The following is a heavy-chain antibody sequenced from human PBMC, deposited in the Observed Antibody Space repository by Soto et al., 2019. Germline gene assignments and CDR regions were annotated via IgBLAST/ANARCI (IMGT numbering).Heavy chain of an antibody. Sequence: TLSLTCTVSGGSNIRDGYYWSWIRRHPGKGLEWIAYISYSGSSYSNPSLKSRVTISADTSKNQFSLRLTSVTAADTAVYFCARATPAGSADFWGQGTLVIVSS. J-gene: IGHJ4*02. D-gene: IGHD2-2*01. V-gene: IGHV4-31*03. CDR2: ISYSGSS. CDR1: GGSNIRDGYY. CDR3: ARATPAGSADF.